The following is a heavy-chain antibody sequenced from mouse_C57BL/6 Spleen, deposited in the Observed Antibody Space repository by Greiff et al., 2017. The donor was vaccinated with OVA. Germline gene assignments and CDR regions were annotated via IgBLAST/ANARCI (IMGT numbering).Heavy chain of an antibody. CDR2: IRNKANGYTT. V-gene: IGHV7-3*01. CDR3: ARYLDV. Sequence: VQLKQSGGGLVQPGGSLSLSCAASGFTFTDYYMSWVRQPPGKALEWLGFIRNKANGYTTEYSASVKGRFTISRDNSQSILYLQMNALRAEDSATYYCARYLDVWGTGTTVTVSS. J-gene: IGHJ1*03. CDR1: GFTFTDYY.